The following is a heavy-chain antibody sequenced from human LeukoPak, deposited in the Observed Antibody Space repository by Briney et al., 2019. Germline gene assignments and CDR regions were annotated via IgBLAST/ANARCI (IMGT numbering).Heavy chain of an antibody. CDR1: GGSISSYY. Sequence: SETLSLTCTVSGGSISSYYWSWIRQHPGKGLEWIGYIYYSGSTNYNPSLKSRVTISVDTSKNQFSLKLSSVTAAATAVYYCARDLGIQYSSSSYAFDIWGQGTMVTVSS. V-gene: IGHV4-59*01. CDR2: IYYSGST. D-gene: IGHD6-6*01. J-gene: IGHJ3*02. CDR3: ARDLGIQYSSSSYAFDI.